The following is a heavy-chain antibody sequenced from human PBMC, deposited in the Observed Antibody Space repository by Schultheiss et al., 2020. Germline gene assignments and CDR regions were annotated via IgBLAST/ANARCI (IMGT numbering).Heavy chain of an antibody. V-gene: IGHV4-39*01. J-gene: IGHJ5*02. Sequence: SQTLPLTCTVSGGSISSSSYYWGWIRQPPGKGLEWIGSIYYSGSTYYNPSLKSRVTISVDTSKNQFSLKLSSVTAADTAVYYCATGRYSSSWYWGRNYNWFDPWGQGTLVTVSS. CDR3: ATGRYSSSWYWGRNYNWFDP. D-gene: IGHD6-13*01. CDR1: GGSISSSSYY. CDR2: IYYSGST.